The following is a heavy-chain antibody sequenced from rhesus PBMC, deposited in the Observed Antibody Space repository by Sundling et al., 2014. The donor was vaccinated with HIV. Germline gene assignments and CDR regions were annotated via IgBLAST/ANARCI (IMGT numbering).Heavy chain of an antibody. CDR3: AREPDYEYSEPYY. CDR1: GASISDNFY. Sequence: QVQLQESGPGLVRPSETLSLTCAVSGASISDNFYWAWIRQFPGKRLEWLGNIYGSSGSTNYNPSLKSRATISKDTSKNQFSLHLSSVTAADTAVYYCAREPDYEYSEPYYWGQGVLVTVVL. CDR2: IYGSSGST. D-gene: IGHD4-23*01. V-gene: IGHV4S9*01. J-gene: IGHJ4*01.